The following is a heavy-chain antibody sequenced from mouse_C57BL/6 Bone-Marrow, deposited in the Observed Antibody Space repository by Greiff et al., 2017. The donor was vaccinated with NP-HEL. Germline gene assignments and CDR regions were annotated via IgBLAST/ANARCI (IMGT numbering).Heavy chain of an antibody. CDR2: IYPRSGNT. CDR3: ARGPLITTVVDRWYFDV. J-gene: IGHJ1*03. D-gene: IGHD1-1*01. CDR1: GYTFTSYG. V-gene: IGHV1-81*01. Sequence: QVQLQQSGAELARPGASVKLSCKASGYTFTSYGISWVKQRTGQGLEWIGEIYPRSGNTYYNEKFKGKATLTADKSSSTAYMELRSLTSEDSAVYVCARGPLITTVVDRWYFDVWGTGTTVTVSS.